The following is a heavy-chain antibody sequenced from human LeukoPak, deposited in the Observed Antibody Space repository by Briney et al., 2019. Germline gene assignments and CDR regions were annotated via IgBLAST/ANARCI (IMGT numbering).Heavy chain of an antibody. CDR3: ARPRIAAAGNVYYMDV. J-gene: IGHJ6*03. CDR1: GYIFTSYW. Sequence: GESLKISCKGSGYIFTSYWIGWVRQMPGKGLEWMGIIYPGGSDTRYSPSFQGQVTISADKSISTAYLQWSSLKASDTAMYYCARPRIAAAGNVYYMDVWGEGTTVTVSS. D-gene: IGHD6-13*01. CDR2: IYPGGSDT. V-gene: IGHV5-51*01.